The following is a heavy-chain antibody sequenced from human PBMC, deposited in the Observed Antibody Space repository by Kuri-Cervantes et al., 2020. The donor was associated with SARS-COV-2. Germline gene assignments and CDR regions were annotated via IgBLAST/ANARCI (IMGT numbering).Heavy chain of an antibody. V-gene: IGHV4-59*01. CDR2: IYYSGST. CDR3: ARENNDILTGYYNGWFDP. D-gene: IGHD3-9*01. Sequence: GSLRLSCTVSGGSISSYYWSWIRQPPGKGLEWIGYIYYSGSTNYNPSLKSRVTISVDTSKNQFSLKLSSVTAADTAVYYCARENNDILTGYYNGWFDPWGQGTLVTVSS. J-gene: IGHJ5*02. CDR1: GGSISSYY.